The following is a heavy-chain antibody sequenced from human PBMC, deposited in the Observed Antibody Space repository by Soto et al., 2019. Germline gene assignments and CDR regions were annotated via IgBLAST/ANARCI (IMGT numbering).Heavy chain of an antibody. CDR2: INPNSGDT. CDR1: GHTFSAYY. D-gene: IGHD2-8*01. CDR3: ARGDSTDCSNGVCSFFYNHDMDV. Sequence: ASVKVSCKPSGHTFSAYYLHWVRQAPGQGLEWMGWINPNSGDTKYAQKFQGRVTMTRDMSTRTVYMEVSRLRSDDTAIYYCARGDSTDCSNGVCSFFYNHDMDVWGQGTTVTVSS. V-gene: IGHV1-2*02. J-gene: IGHJ6*02.